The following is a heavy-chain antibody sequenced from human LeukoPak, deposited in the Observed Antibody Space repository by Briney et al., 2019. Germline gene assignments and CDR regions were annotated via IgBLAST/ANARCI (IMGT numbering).Heavy chain of an antibody. J-gene: IGHJ4*02. CDR3: ARDAYEDAYDY. CDR1: GFSVSTYG. CDR2: ISGPGSPI. D-gene: IGHD3-3*01. V-gene: IGHV3-48*01. Sequence: PRRSLRLSCVAAGFSVSTYGVNWFRQAPGKGLEWGSYISGPGSPISYADSVKGRFTISRDSAKNSLYLQMTTLRAEDKAVYYCARDAYEDAYDYWGQGTLVTVSS.